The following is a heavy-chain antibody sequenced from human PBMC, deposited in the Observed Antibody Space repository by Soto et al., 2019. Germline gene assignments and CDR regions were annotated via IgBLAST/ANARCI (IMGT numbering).Heavy chain of an antibody. CDR3: VRDMQLSRLDS. V-gene: IGHV3-74*03. Sequence: EVQLVESGGGLVQPGESLRLSCAASGLTFRSYWMHWVRQAPGKGLVWVSRINTDGSVAMYVDSVKGRFTISRDNAKNTLYLHMNRLRAEATAVYSCVRDMQLSRLDSWGQGTLVTVSS. J-gene: IGHJ4*02. CDR1: GLTFRSYW. CDR2: INTDGSVA. D-gene: IGHD2-2*01.